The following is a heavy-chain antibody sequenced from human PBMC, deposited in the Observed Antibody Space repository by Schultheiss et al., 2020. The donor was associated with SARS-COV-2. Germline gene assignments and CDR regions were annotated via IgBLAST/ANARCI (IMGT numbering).Heavy chain of an antibody. CDR1: GFTFSSYP. D-gene: IGHD3-3*01. J-gene: IGHJ6*03. CDR2: ISGSGGST. V-gene: IGHV3-23*01. CDR3: ASPPYDFWSGYLSYYYYYYMDV. Sequence: GESLKISCSASGFTFSSYPMHWVRQAPGKGLEWVSAISGSGGSTYYADSVKGRFTISRDNSKNTLYLQMNSLRAEDTAVYYCASPPYDFWSGYLSYYYYYYMDVWGKGTTVTSP.